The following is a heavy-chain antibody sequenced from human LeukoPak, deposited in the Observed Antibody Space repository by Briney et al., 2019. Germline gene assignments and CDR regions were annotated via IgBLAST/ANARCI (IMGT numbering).Heavy chain of an antibody. CDR1: GGSFSGYY. D-gene: IGHD3-22*01. CDR2: IYTSGST. CDR3: ARDSQPYDSSGSYNWFDP. V-gene: IGHV4-4*07. Sequence: KPSETLSLTCAVYGGSFSGYYWSWIRQPAGKGLEWIGRIYTSGSTNYNPSLKSRVTMSVDTSKNQFSLKLSSVTAADTAVYYCARDSQPYDSSGSYNWFDPWGQGTLVTVSS. J-gene: IGHJ5*02.